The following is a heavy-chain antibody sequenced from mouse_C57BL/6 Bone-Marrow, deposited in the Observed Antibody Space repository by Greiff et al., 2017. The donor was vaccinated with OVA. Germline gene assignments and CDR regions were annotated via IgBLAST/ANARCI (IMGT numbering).Heavy chain of an antibody. D-gene: IGHD1-1*01. V-gene: IGHV1-81*01. Sequence: VQLQQSGAELARPGASVKLSCKASGYTFTSYGISWVKQRTGQGLEWIGEIYPRSGNTYYNEKFKGKATLTADKSSNTAYMELRSLTSEDSAVYFCARGPHYCGSSSWFAYWGQGTLVTVSA. CDR3: ARGPHYCGSSSWFAY. CDR1: GYTFTSYG. J-gene: IGHJ3*01. CDR2: IYPRSGNT.